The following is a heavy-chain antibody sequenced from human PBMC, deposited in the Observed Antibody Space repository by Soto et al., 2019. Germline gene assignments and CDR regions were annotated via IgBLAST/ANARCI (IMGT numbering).Heavy chain of an antibody. D-gene: IGHD1-7*01. CDR1: GFTFSSYA. Sequence: PGGSLRLSCAASGFTFSSYAMSWVRQAPGKGLEWVSAISGSGGSTYYADSVKGRFTISRDNSKNTLYLQMNSLRAEDTAVYYCAKVLELSYYYYMDGWGKGTSVTVSS. CDR3: AKVLELSYYYYMDG. V-gene: IGHV3-23*01. CDR2: ISGSGGST. J-gene: IGHJ6*03.